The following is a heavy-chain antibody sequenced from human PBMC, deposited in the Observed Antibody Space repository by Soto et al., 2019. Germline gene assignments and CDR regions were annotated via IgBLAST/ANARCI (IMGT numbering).Heavy chain of an antibody. CDR2: ISGSGGST. V-gene: IGHV3-23*01. CDR3: AKVLNDFWSGYFPYYYYGMDV. D-gene: IGHD3-3*01. Sequence: VGSLRLSCAASGFTFSSYAMSWVRQAPGKGLEWVSAISGSGGSTYYADSVKGRFTISRDNSKNTLYLQMNSLRAEDTAVYYCAKVLNDFWSGYFPYYYYGMDVWGQGTTVTVS. CDR1: GFTFSSYA. J-gene: IGHJ6*02.